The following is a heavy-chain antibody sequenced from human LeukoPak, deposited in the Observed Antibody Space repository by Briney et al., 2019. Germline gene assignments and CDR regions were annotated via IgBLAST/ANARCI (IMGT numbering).Heavy chain of an antibody. CDR3: AKSLYGSGSYYNWFDP. D-gene: IGHD3-10*01. J-gene: IGHJ5*02. V-gene: IGHV4-34*01. CDR2: INHSGST. CDR1: GGSFSGYY. Sequence: SETLSLTCAVYGGSFSGYYWSWIRQPPGKGLEWIGEINHSGSTNYNPSLKSRVTISVDTPKNQFSLKLSSVTAADTAVYYCAKSLYGSGSYYNWFDPWGQGTLVTVSS.